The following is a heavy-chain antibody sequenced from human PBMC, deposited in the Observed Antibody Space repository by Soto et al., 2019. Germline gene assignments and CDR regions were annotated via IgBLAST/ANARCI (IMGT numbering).Heavy chain of an antibody. J-gene: IGHJ6*01. CDR2: IYYSGST. V-gene: IGHV4-39*01. Sequence: LSLTCTCTGDSIISISYYWVWIRQPPGKGLEWIGSIYYSGSTYNNPSLRSRVSMSIDKSNDQFSLKLKSVTAADTALYFCVIQLTTGGHET. CDR1: GDSIISISYY. D-gene: IGHD1-1*01. CDR3: VIQLTT.